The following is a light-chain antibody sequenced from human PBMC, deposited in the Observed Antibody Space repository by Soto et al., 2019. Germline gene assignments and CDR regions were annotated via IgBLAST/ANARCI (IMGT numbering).Light chain of an antibody. J-gene: IGKJ1*01. CDR1: QTISTW. V-gene: IGKV1-5*01. CDR3: QQYNTYSWT. Sequence: DIQMTQSPSILSASVGDRVAITCRASQTISTWLAWYQLKPGKAPKLLIFDASSLESGVPSRFGGSGSGTEFNLTISSLQPDDFATYYCQQYNTYSWTFGQGTKVEVK. CDR2: DAS.